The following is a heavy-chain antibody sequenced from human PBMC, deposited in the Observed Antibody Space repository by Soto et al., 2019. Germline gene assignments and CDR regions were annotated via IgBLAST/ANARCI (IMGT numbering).Heavy chain of an antibody. CDR3: ARGEGVVVPAATLDY. CDR1: GGSFSGYY. Sequence: QVQLQQWGAGLLKPSETLSLTCAVYGGSFSGYYWSWIRQPPGKVLEWIGEINHSGSTNYNPSLKSRVTIAVDTSKNQFSLKLSSVTAADTAVYYCARGEGVVVPAATLDYWGQGTLVTVSS. V-gene: IGHV4-34*01. J-gene: IGHJ4*02. CDR2: INHSGST. D-gene: IGHD2-2*01.